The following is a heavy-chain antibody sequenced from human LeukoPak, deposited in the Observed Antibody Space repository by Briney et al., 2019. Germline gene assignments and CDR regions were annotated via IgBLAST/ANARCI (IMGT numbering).Heavy chain of an antibody. CDR2: IYHSGST. CDR1: GGSISSSNW. Sequence: NPSETLSLTCAVSGGSISSSNWWSWVRQPPGKGLEWIGEIYHSGSTNYNPSLQSRVTISVDTSKNQFSLKLDSVTAADTAVFYCARQPGLAAFDIWGQGTLVTVSS. J-gene: IGHJ3*02. V-gene: IGHV4-4*02. CDR3: ARQPGLAAFDI.